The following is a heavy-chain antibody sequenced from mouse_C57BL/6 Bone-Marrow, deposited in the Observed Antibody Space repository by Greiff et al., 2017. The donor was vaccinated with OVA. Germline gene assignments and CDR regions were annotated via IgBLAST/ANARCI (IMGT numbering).Heavy chain of an antibody. CDR2: IDPETGGT. CDR1: GYTFTDYE. Sequence: VQLQESGAELVRPGASVTLSCKASGYTFTDYEMHWVKQTPVHGLEWIGAIDPETGGTAYNQKFKGKAILTADKSSSTAYMELRSLTSEDSAVYYCTKGTNRPHYYAMDYWGQGTSVTVSS. V-gene: IGHV1-15*01. D-gene: IGHD1-3*01. J-gene: IGHJ4*01. CDR3: TKGTNRPHYYAMDY.